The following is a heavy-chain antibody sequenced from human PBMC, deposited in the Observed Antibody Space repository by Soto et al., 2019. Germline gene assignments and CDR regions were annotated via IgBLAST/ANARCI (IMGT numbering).Heavy chain of an antibody. CDR2: ISWNSGSI. CDR1: GFTFDDYA. CDR3: AKDIGGDIVVVVAAGGLEY. V-gene: IGHV3-9*01. J-gene: IGHJ4*02. D-gene: IGHD2-15*01. Sequence: GGSLRLSCAASGFTFDDYAMHWVRQAPGKGLEWVSGISWNSGSIGYADSVKGRFTISRDNAKNSLYLQMNSLRAEDTALYYCAKDIGGDIVVVVAAGGLEYWGQGTLVTVSS.